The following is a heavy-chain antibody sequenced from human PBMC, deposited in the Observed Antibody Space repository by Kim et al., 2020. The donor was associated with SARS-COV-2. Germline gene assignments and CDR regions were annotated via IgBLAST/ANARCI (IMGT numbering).Heavy chain of an antibody. V-gene: IGHV1-69*13. CDR2: IIPIFGTA. CDR1: GGTFSSYA. J-gene: IGHJ6*02. D-gene: IGHD6-19*01. CDR3: ALGPAPFESNYDGSSGWPYFYGMDV. Sequence: SVKVSCKASGGTFSSYAISWVRQAPGQGLEWMGGIIPIFGTANYAQKFQGRVTITADESTSTAYMELSSLRSEDTAVYYCALGPAPFESNYDGSSGWPYFYGMDVWGQGTTVTVSS.